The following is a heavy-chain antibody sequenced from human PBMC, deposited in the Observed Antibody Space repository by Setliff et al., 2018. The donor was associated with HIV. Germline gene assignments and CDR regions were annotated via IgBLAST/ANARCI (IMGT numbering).Heavy chain of an antibody. V-gene: IGHV3-30*04. Sequence: GGSLRLSCEASGFTFSSYSINWVRQAPGKGLECVGLISYDGSATYYADSVKGRFTISRDNAKNSLYLQMNSLRAEDTAVYYCARVFLEWLLYRPDYVMDVWGQGTTVTVSS. D-gene: IGHD3-3*01. J-gene: IGHJ6*02. CDR1: GFTFSSYS. CDR3: ARVFLEWLLYRPDYVMDV. CDR2: ISYDGSAT.